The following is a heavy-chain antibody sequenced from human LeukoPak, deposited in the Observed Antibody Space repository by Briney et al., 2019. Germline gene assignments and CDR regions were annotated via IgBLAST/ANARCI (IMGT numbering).Heavy chain of an antibody. Sequence: GGSLRLSCAASEFSVGSNYMTWVRQAPGKGLEWVSLIYSGGSTYYADSVKGRFTISRDNAKNSLYLQMNSLRAEDTAVYYCARDNWIEAHYFDYWGQGTLVTVSS. CDR2: IYSGGST. D-gene: IGHD1-20*01. CDR3: ARDNWIEAHYFDY. CDR1: EFSVGSNY. V-gene: IGHV3-66*01. J-gene: IGHJ4*02.